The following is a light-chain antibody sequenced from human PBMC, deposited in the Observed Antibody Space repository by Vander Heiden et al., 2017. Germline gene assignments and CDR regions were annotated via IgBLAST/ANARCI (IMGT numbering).Light chain of an antibody. CDR2: AVS. V-gene: IGKV1-39*01. J-gene: IGKJ1*01. Sequence: DIQMTQSPSALSASVGHRVTVTYRASQSISSYLHWYHQILVIAPKLPLYAVSSFLSGVPSRFSGRGSVTHFTLSISRLQPEDFATYYCQQSYSTPQAFGQGTKVEIK. CDR1: QSISSY. CDR3: QQSYSTPQA.